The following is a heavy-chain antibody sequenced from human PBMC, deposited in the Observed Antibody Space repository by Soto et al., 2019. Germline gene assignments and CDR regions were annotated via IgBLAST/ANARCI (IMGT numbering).Heavy chain of an antibody. CDR2: IYYSGST. CDR1: GGSISSYY. CDR3: ARGPDYYGSGSPSGYYYYGMDV. V-gene: IGHV4-59*01. D-gene: IGHD3-10*01. Sequence: LSLTCTVSGGSISSYYWSWIRQPPGKGLEWIGYIYYSGSTNYNPSLKSRVTISVDTSKNQFSLKLSSVTAADTAVYYCARGPDYYGSGSPSGYYYYGMDVWGQGTTVTVSS. J-gene: IGHJ6*02.